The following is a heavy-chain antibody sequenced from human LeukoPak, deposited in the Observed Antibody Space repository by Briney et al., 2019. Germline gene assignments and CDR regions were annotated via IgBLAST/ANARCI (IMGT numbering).Heavy chain of an antibody. V-gene: IGHV4-59*08. CDR2: IYYSGST. Sequence: PSETLSLTCTVSGGSISSYYWSWIRQPPGKGLEWIGYIYYSGSTNYNPSLRSRVTISVDTSKNQFSLKLSSVTAADTAVYYCARCYYDFWSGSTGLCRDAFDIWGQGTMVTVSS. J-gene: IGHJ3*02. CDR1: GGSISSYY. CDR3: ARCYYDFWSGSTGLCRDAFDI. D-gene: IGHD3-3*01.